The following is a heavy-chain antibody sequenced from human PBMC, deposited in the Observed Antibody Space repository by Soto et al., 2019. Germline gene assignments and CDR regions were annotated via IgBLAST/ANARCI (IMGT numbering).Heavy chain of an antibody. D-gene: IGHD3-22*01. CDR3: GRDMGSGYYVIAE. J-gene: IGHJ4*02. Sequence: VQLVESGGGLVQPGGSLRLSCAASGFTFSSYGMTGVRQAPGKGLEWVSHISSSSRTINYADSVSGRFTISSDNAKKSLYQQMNNLRDEDTAVYYCGRDMGSGYYVIAEWGQGTMVTVFS. V-gene: IGHV3-48*02. CDR2: ISSSSRTI. CDR1: GFTFSSYG.